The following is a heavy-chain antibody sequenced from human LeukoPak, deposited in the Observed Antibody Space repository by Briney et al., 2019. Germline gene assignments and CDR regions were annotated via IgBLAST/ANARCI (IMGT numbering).Heavy chain of an antibody. CDR3: ARVKGSGSYPEHYFDY. D-gene: IGHD3-10*01. J-gene: IGHJ4*02. Sequence: PSETLSLTCAVSGYSISSGYYWGWIRQPPGKGLEWIGSIYHSGSTYYNPSLKSRVTISVDTSKNQFSLKLSSVTAADTAVYYCARVKGSGSYPEHYFDYWGQGTLVTVSS. CDR1: GYSISSGYY. V-gene: IGHV4-38-2*01. CDR2: IYHSGST.